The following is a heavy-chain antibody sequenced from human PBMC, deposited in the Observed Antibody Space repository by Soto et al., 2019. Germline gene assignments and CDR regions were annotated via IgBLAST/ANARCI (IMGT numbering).Heavy chain of an antibody. J-gene: IGHJ5*02. CDR2: IYYSGST. Sequence: QVQLQESGPGLVKPSQTLSLTCTVSGGSISSGGYYWSWIRHHPGKGLEWIGYIYYSGSTYYNPSLKSRVTISVDTSKNQFSRKLGSVTAAETAVYYCARGRYSSSSNWFDPWGQGTLVTVSS. CDR1: GGSISSGGYY. V-gene: IGHV4-31*03. CDR3: ARGRYSSSSNWFDP. D-gene: IGHD6-6*01.